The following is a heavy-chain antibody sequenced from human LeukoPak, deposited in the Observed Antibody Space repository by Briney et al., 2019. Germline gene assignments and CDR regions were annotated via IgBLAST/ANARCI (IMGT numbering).Heavy chain of an antibody. D-gene: IGHD4-17*01. J-gene: IGHJ4*02. Sequence: PSETLSLTCTVSGYSISSVFYGGWIRQPPGEGLEWIGSIFHSGLTYYNPSLKSRVDISVDTSKNRFSLKLSSVTAADTAVYYCARGYGDFPYYFDYWGQGTLVTVSS. CDR2: IFHSGLT. CDR3: ARGYGDFPYYFDY. CDR1: GYSISSVFY. V-gene: IGHV4-38-2*02.